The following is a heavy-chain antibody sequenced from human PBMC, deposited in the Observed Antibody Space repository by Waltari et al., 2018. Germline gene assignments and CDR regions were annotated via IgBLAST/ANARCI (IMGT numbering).Heavy chain of an antibody. CDR2: IYYSGIT. V-gene: IGHV4-39*01. D-gene: IGHD4-17*01. CDR3: ARHPPLGDLDY. Sequence: QLQLQESGPGLVKPSETLSLTCTVSGGSISSSSYYWGWIRQPPGKGLEWIGSIYYSGITYCNASRKSRVTISVDTSRNQFSLKLSSVTAADTAVYYCARHPPLGDLDYWGQGTLVTVSS. J-gene: IGHJ4*02. CDR1: GGSISSSSYY.